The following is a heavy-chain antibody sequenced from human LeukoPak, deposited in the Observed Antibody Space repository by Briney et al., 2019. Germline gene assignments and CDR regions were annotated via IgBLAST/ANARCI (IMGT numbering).Heavy chain of an antibody. D-gene: IGHD3-22*01. J-gene: IGHJ4*02. V-gene: IGHV3-7*01. CDR3: AREGYDSSPLADY. Sequence: GGSLRLSCAASGFTFSSYWMTWVRQAPGKGLEWVANIKQDGSEKYYVDSVKGRFTISRDNAKSSLYLQMNSLRAEDTAVYYCAREGYDSSPLADYWGQGTLVTVSS. CDR1: GFTFSSYW. CDR2: IKQDGSEK.